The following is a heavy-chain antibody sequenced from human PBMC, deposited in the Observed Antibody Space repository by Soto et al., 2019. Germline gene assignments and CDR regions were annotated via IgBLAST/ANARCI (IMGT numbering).Heavy chain of an antibody. CDR2: INSSNGNA. CDR1: AYTFTRYG. Sequence: QVQLVQSGGEGKKPGASVKVSCEASAYTFTRYGVNWVRQAPGQGLEWMGWINSSNGNAEYAQNLQGRVTMTIDTSTSTAYMELRSLRSDDTAVYYCARGGPTSADHYYGVDVWGQGTTVTVSS. V-gene: IGHV1-18*01. J-gene: IGHJ6*02. CDR3: ARGGPTSADHYYGVDV. D-gene: IGHD3-10*01.